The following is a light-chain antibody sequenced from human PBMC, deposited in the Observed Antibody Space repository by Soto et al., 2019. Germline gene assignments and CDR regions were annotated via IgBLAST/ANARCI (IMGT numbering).Light chain of an antibody. J-gene: IGKJ1*01. CDR3: PQHTNYPLT. CDR1: QGIRND. Sequence: DIQMTQSPSSLSASVGDRVTITCRASQGIRNDLGWYQQNPGKAPKRLIYAASSLQGGVPSRFSGSGSGTAFALTLSSLQPEDSATYYCPQHTNYPLTFGQGTKVEIK. CDR2: AAS. V-gene: IGKV1-17*01.